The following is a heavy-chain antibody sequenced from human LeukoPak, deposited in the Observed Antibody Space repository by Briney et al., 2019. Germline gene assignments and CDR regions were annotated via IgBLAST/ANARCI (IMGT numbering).Heavy chain of an antibody. CDR1: GYSFTTYW. J-gene: IGHJ4*02. Sequence: GESLKISCKGSGYSFTTYWIDWVRQMPGKGLEWMGIIYPGDSDTRYSPSFQGQVTISTDKSISTAYLQWSSLKASDTAMYYCARSSERTLDYWGQGTLVTVSS. V-gene: IGHV5-51*01. CDR2: IYPGDSDT. CDR3: ARSSERTLDY.